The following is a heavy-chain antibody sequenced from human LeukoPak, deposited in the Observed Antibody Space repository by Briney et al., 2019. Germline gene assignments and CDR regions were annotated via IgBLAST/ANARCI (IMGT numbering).Heavy chain of an antibody. CDR2: ISSSSNYI. J-gene: IGHJ4*02. V-gene: IGHV3-21*01. Sequence: PGGSLRLSCAASGFTFSNYNMNWVRQAPGKGLEWVSSISSSSNYIYYADSVKGRFTISRDNAKNPLYLQMNSLRVEDTAVYYCSRDPDSGYWGQGTLVTVSS. D-gene: IGHD6-25*01. CDR1: GFTFSNYN. CDR3: SRDPDSGY.